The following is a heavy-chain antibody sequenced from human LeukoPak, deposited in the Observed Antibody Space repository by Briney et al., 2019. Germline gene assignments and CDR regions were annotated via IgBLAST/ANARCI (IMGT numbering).Heavy chain of an antibody. CDR1: GFTFSSYG. Sequence: GGSLRLSCAASGFTFSSYGMHWVRHAPGKGLEWVAVISYDGSNKYYADSVKGRFTISRDNSKNTLYLQMNSLRAEDTAVYYCAKVRTPKRIAVADDYWGQGTPVTVSS. CDR2: ISYDGSNK. D-gene: IGHD6-19*01. J-gene: IGHJ4*02. V-gene: IGHV3-30*18. CDR3: AKVRTPKRIAVADDY.